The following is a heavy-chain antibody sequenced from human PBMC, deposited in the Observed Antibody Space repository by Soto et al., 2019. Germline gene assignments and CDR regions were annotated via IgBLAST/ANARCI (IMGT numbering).Heavy chain of an antibody. D-gene: IGHD4-17*01. CDR1: GYTFTSYG. Sequence: ASVKVSCKASGYTFTSYGIHWVRQAPGQRLEWMGWINAGTGQVKYSQKFQGRVSITRDTSASTAYMELSSLRSEDTAVYYYARVMTVEVFEFWGQGTMVTVSS. CDR2: INAGTGQV. V-gene: IGHV1-3*01. CDR3: ARVMTVEVFEF. J-gene: IGHJ3*01.